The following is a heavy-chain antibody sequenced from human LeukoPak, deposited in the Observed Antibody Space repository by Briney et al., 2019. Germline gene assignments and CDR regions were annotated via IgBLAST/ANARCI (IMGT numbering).Heavy chain of an antibody. D-gene: IGHD4-17*01. J-gene: IGHJ4*02. CDR3: ARSLRERQVPRSFDD. CDR2: IYPGDSDT. Sequence: GESLKISCKGSGYSFTSYWIGWVHQMPGKGLEWMGIIYPGDSDTRYSPSSQGQVTISADKSISTAYLQWSSLRASDTAMYYCARSLRERQVPRSFDDWGQGTLATVSS. V-gene: IGHV5-51*07. CDR1: GYSFTSYW.